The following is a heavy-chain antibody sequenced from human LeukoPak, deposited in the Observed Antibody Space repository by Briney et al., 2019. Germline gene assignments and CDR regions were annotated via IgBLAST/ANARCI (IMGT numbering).Heavy chain of an antibody. J-gene: IGHJ6*02. CDR2: IIPILGTA. D-gene: IGHD3-10*01. CDR3: ARIRAPYYYYGMDV. Sequence: ASVKVSCKASGGTFSSYAISWVRQAPGQGLEWMGRIIPILGTANYAQKFQGRVTITADKSTSTAYMELSSLRSEDTAVYYCARIRAPYYYYGMDVWGQGTTVTVSS. CDR1: GGTFSSYA. V-gene: IGHV1-69*04.